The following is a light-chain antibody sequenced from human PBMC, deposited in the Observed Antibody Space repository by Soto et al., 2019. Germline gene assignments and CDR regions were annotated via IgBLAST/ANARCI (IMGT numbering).Light chain of an antibody. Sequence: QSVLTQPRSVSGSPGQSVTISCTGTSSDVGYYNYVSWYQQHPGKAPKLMIYDVTKRPSGVPDRFSGSKSGNTASLTISGLKAEDEADYYCCSYAGSYTVVFGGGTQLTVL. CDR1: SSDVGYYNY. J-gene: IGLJ2*01. V-gene: IGLV2-11*01. CDR3: CSYAGSYTVV. CDR2: DVT.